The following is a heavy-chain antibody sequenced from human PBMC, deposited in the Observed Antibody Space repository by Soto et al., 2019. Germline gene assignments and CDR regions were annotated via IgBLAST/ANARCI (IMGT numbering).Heavy chain of an antibody. CDR1: GYTFTAYH. CDR2: INTKFGDT. Sequence: QVRLVQSGAEVKEPGDSVRVSCEASGYTFTAYHIHWVRQAPGQGLEWMGWINTKFGDTGYAKHFQGRVSMTSDMSISTVYMELSRLTSDDTAIDYCARNMDYYYGRGSGNGHGVWGQGTTVTVFS. V-gene: IGHV1-2*02. J-gene: IGHJ6*02. CDR3: ARNMDYYYGRGSGNGHGV. D-gene: IGHD3-10*02.